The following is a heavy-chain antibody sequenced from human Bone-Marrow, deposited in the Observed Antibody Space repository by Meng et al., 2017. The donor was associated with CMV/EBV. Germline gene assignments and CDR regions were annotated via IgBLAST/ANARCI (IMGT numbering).Heavy chain of an antibody. J-gene: IGHJ4*02. Sequence: GESLKISCAASGFTFSDYYMSWIRQAPGKGLEWVSYISSSGSTIYYADSVKGRFTISRDNAKNSLYLQMNSLRAEDTAVYYCARDLRLIWSGSFGDYWGQGTLVTVSS. CDR2: ISSSGSTI. D-gene: IGHD3-3*01. V-gene: IGHV3-11*04. CDR3: ARDLRLIWSGSFGDY. CDR1: GFTFSDYY.